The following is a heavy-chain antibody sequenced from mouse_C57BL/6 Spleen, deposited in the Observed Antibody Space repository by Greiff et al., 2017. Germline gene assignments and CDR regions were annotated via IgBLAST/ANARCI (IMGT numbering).Heavy chain of an antibody. V-gene: IGHV1-82*01. D-gene: IGHD1-1*01. CDR1: GYAFSSSW. J-gene: IGHJ3*01. CDR2: IYPGDGDT. CDR3: APNYYGSSPWFAY. Sequence: QVQLQQSGPELVKPGASVKISCKASGYAFSSSWMNWVKQRPGKGLEWIGRIYPGDGDTNYNGKFKGKATLTADKSSSTAYMQLSSLTSEDSAVYFWAPNYYGSSPWFAYWGQGTLVTVSA.